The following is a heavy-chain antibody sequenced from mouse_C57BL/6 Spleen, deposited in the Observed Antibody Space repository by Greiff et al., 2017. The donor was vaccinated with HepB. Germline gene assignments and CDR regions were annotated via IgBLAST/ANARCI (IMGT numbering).Heavy chain of an antibody. J-gene: IGHJ1*03. CDR1: GYTFTSYW. CDR2: IDPNSGGT. V-gene: IGHV1-72*01. Sequence: QVQLKQPGAELVKPGASVKLSCKASGYTFTSYWMHWVKQRPGRGLEWIGRIDPNSGGTKYNEKFKSKATLTVDKPSSTAYMQLRSLTSEDSAVYYCARITTVVARYFDVWGTGTTVTVSS. CDR3: ARITTVVARYFDV. D-gene: IGHD1-1*01.